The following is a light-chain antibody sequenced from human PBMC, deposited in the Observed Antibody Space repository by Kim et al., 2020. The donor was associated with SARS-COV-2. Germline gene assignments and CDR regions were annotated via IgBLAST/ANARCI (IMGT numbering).Light chain of an antibody. CDR2: GAS. CDR3: QQYGSSLVT. J-gene: IGKJ4*01. Sequence: EIVLTQSPGTLSLSPGERATLSCRASQSVSSSYLAWYQQKPGQAPRLLIYGASSRATGIPDRFSGSGSGTDFTLTISRLEPEDFAVYYCQQYGSSLVTFGGGTKVDLK. CDR1: QSVSSSY. V-gene: IGKV3-20*01.